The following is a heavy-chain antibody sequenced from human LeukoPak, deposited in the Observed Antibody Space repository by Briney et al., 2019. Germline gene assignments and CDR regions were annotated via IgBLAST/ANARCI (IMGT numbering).Heavy chain of an antibody. D-gene: IGHD3-9*01. Sequence: PSETLSLTCTVSGGPFSSYYWSWLRQPPGKGREWIGYIYYSGSTNYNPSLKSRVTISVDTSKNQFSLKLSSVTAADTAVYYCARVDFDWLFDYWGQGTLVTVSS. CDR3: ARVDFDWLFDY. CDR2: IYYSGST. V-gene: IGHV4-59*01. J-gene: IGHJ4*02. CDR1: GGPFSSYY.